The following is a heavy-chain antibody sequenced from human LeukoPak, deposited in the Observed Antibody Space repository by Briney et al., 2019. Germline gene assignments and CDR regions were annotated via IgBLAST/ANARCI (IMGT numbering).Heavy chain of an antibody. Sequence: SETLSLTCNVSGGSISSGDYYWSWIRQPPGKGLEWIGYIYYSGSTYYNPSLKSRVTISVDTSKNQFSLKLSSVTAADTAVYYCARTRIVVVPAAKNWFDPWGQGTLVTVSS. V-gene: IGHV4-30-4*08. CDR3: ARTRIVVVPAAKNWFDP. CDR2: IYYSGST. CDR1: GGSISSGDYY. D-gene: IGHD2-2*01. J-gene: IGHJ5*02.